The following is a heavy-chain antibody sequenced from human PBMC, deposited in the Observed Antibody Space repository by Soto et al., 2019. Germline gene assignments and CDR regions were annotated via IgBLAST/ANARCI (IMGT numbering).Heavy chain of an antibody. J-gene: IGHJ6*02. Sequence: QVQLVESGGGVVQPGRSLRLSCAASGFSFPRFGMHWVRQAPGKGLEWVALITYEGSQIYYADAGKGRFTISRDNGDNTLSLQMDNLRTEDTATYFCAKGRAEMNWANYYGLDVWGQGTTVTVSS. D-gene: IGHD7-27*01. CDR1: GFSFPRFG. CDR2: ITYEGSQI. CDR3: AKGRAEMNWANYYGLDV. V-gene: IGHV3-30*18.